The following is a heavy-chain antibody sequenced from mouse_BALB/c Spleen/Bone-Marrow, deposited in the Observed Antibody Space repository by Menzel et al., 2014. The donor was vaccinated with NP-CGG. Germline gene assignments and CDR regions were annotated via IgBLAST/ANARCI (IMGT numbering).Heavy chain of an antibody. CDR1: GFDFGRYW. Sequence: EVKVVESGGGLVQPGGSLNLACVASGFDFGRYWMSWARQAPGKGLEWIGEINPGSSTINYSPSLKDKFIISRDNAKNTLYLQMSKVRSEDTALYYCARLRYYGYHDNWGQGTTLTVSS. J-gene: IGHJ2*01. CDR3: ARLRYYGYHDN. CDR2: INPGSSTI. D-gene: IGHD1-2*01. V-gene: IGHV4-2*02.